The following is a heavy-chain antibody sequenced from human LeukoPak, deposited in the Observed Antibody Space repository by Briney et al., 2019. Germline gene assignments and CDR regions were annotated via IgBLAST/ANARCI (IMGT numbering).Heavy chain of an antibody. J-gene: IGHJ3*02. CDR3: ARHGGYCSSTSCYGAFDI. D-gene: IGHD2-2*01. CDR2: INHSGST. CDR1: GGSISSYY. Sequence: SETLSLTCTVSGGSISSYYWSWIRQPPGKGLEWIGEINHSGSTNYNPSLKSRVTISVDTSKNQFSLKLSSVTAADTAVYYCARHGGYCSSTSCYGAFDIWGQGTMVTVSS. V-gene: IGHV4-34*01.